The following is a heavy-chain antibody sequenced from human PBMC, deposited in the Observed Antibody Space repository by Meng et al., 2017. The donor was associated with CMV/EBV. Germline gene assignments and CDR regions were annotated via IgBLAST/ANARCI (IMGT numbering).Heavy chain of an antibody. D-gene: IGHD2-2*01. V-gene: IGHV1-2*02. Sequence: ASVKVSCKASGYTFTGYYMHWVRQAPGQGLEWMGWINPNSGGTNYAQKFQGRVTMTRDTSISTAYMELSRLRSEDTAVYYCASAGCSSTSCHKGDAFDIWGQGTMVTVSS. CDR2: INPNSGGT. J-gene: IGHJ3*02. CDR3: ASAGCSSTSCHKGDAFDI. CDR1: GYTFTGYY.